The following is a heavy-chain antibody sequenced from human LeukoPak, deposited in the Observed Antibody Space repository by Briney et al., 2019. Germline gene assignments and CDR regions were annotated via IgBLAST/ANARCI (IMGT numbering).Heavy chain of an antibody. V-gene: IGHV4-39*01. Sequence: PSETLSLTCTVSAGYISSPGYHWGWIRQPPGKGLEWIGTIYYTGITYYSPSLKSRVTISIDTSRNEVSLTLSSVTAADTAVYYCVGYPVSAASSWGQGTLITVSS. CDR3: VGYPVSAASS. CDR2: IYYTGIT. CDR1: AGYISSPGYH. D-gene: IGHD2-2*01. J-gene: IGHJ5*02.